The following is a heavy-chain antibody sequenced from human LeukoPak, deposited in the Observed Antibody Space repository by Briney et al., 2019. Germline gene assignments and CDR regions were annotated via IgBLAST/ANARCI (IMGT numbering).Heavy chain of an antibody. V-gene: IGHV3-7*01. CDR2: IKQDGSEK. D-gene: IGHD4-17*01. CDR1: GFTFSSYW. CDR3: AREVYGDYTTRYYMDV. Sequence: GGSLRLSCAASGFTFSSYWMSWVRQAPGKGLEWVANIKQDGSEKYYVDSVKGRFTISRDNAKNSLYLQMNSLRAEDTAVYYCAREVYGDYTTRYYMDVWGKGTTVTVSS. J-gene: IGHJ6*03.